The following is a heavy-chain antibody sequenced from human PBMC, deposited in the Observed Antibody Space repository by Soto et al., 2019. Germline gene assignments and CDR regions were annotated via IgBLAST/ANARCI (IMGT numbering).Heavy chain of an antibody. CDR2: INAGSGNT. CDR1: GYTSTNYG. D-gene: IGHD2-2*01. CDR3: ATLRTGSTSCYLHY. V-gene: IGHV1-3*01. J-gene: IGHJ4*02. Sequence: ASVTVSCQASGYTSTNYGMHLVRQAPGQRLEWMGWINAGSGNTIYAQKFQGRVTMTEDTSTDTAYMELSSLRSEDTAVYYCATLRTGSTSCYLHYWGQGTLVTVSS.